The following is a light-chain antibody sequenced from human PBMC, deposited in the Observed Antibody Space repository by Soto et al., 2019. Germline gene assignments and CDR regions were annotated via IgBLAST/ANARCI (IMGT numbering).Light chain of an antibody. Sequence: QAVVTQPPSVSGAPGQRVTISCTGSSSNIGAGYEVPWYQQLPGTAPKLLIYGNNNRPSGVPDRFSGSKSGTSASLAITGRQADDEADDYCQSSDSSRSALYVFGTGTKLTVL. CDR3: QSSDSSRSALYV. CDR2: GNN. V-gene: IGLV1-40*01. J-gene: IGLJ1*01. CDR1: SSNIGAGYE.